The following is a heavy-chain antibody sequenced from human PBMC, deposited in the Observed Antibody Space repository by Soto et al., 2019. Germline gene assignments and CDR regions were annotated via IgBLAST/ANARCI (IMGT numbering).Heavy chain of an antibody. Sequence: PGGSLRLSCAASGLTFSSYCMGWVRQAPGKGPEWVANIKQDGSDRSYVDSVTGRFSISRDNAKNSVYLQMNSLRAEDTAIYYCVRSRGLAARLYDYWGPGTLVTVSS. CDR1: GLTFSSYC. CDR3: VRSRGLAARLYDY. V-gene: IGHV3-7*01. CDR2: IKQDGSDR. D-gene: IGHD6-13*01. J-gene: IGHJ4*02.